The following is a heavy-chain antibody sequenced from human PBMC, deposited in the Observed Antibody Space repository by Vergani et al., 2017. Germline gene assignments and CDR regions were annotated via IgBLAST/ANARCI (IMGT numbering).Heavy chain of an antibody. CDR3: ARVNTETNGHLYYYYYMDV. V-gene: IGHV4-34*01. CDR1: GGSFTSYH. J-gene: IGHJ6*03. CDR2: IDHTGRP. Sequence: QVQLQQWGGGLLKPSETLSLTCVVNGGSFTSYHWTWIRQSPGEGLEWVGDIDHTGRPDYNPSLQSRLTMSVDKSRNQFSLTLNSATATDNAIYFCARVNTETNGHLYYYYYMDVWGQGTAVTVS. D-gene: IGHD4-11*01.